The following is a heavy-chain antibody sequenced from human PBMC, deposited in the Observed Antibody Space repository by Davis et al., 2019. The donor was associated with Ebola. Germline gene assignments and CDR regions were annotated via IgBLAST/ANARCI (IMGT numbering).Heavy chain of an antibody. CDR3: ARGWLRGGMDV. CDR2: TYYKSKWYN. D-gene: IGHD5-18*01. V-gene: IGHV6-1*01. J-gene: IGHJ6*04. CDR1: GDSVSRAG. Sequence: HSQTPSLTCAISGDSVSRAGWNWIRQSPSRGLEWLGRTYYKSKWYNAYAVSVKSRITINPDTSRNQFSLQMNSVTPEDTDLYYCARGWLRGGMDVWGEGTTVTVSS.